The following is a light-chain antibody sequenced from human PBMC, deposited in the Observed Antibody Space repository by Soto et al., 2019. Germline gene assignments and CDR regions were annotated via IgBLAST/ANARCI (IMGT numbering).Light chain of an antibody. CDR2: RNN. CDR3: AAWDGSLSGWV. J-gene: IGLJ3*02. V-gene: IGLV1-47*01. Sequence: QSVLTQPPSASGTPGQRVTFSCSGSSSNIETNYVYWYQQLPGTAPKVLIYRNNQRPSRVPDRFSASKSGTSASLAISGLRSEDEADYYCAAWDGSLSGWVFGGGTKLTVL. CDR1: SSNIETNY.